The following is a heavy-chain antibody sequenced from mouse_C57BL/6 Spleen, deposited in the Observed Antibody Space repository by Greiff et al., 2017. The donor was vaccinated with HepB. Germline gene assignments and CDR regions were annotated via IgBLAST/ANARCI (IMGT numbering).Heavy chain of an antibody. V-gene: IGHV5-6*02. CDR2: ISSGGSYT. CDR1: GFTFSSYG. CDR3: ERRRESNYQFDD. J-gene: IGHJ2*01. Sequence: EVKLQESGGDLVKPGGSLKLSCAASGFTFSSYGMSWVRQTPDKRLEWVATISSGGSYTYYPDSVKGRFTISRDNAKNTQYLKMSSLKSEETAMYYSERRRESNYQFDDGGKGTTLTVAS. D-gene: IGHD2-5*01.